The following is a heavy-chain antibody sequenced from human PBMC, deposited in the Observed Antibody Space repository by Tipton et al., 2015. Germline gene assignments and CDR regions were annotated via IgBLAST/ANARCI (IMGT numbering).Heavy chain of an antibody. J-gene: IGHJ5*02. CDR2: ITQSGSS. D-gene: IGHD3-10*01. CDR3: ARLRQTYGSDSNNWFDP. CDR1: GDSFSDYY. Sequence: TLSLTCAVYGDSFSDYYWSWIRQPAGKGLEWIGEITQSGSSNYNPSLKSRVTLSLDTSKNQFSLNLSSVTAADTAVYYCARLRQTYGSDSNNWFDPWGQGTLVTVSS. V-gene: IGHV4-34*01.